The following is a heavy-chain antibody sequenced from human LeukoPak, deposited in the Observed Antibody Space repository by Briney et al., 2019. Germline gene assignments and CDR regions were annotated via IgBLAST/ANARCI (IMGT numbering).Heavy chain of an antibody. J-gene: IGHJ6*03. CDR3: ARKKAVAGTYYYYSMDV. CDR1: GYTFTSYA. Sequence: ASVKVSCKASGYTFTSYAMNWVRQAPGQGLEWMGWMNPNSDNTGYAQKFQGRVTITRNTSISTAYMELSSLRSEDTAVYYCARKKAVAGTYYYYSMDVWGKGTTVTVSS. CDR2: MNPNSDNT. D-gene: IGHD6-19*01. V-gene: IGHV1-8*03.